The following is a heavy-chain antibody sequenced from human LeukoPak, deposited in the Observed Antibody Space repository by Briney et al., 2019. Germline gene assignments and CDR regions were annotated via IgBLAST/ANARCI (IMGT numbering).Heavy chain of an antibody. CDR3: ARFVQNYDFWSGYAGWFDP. J-gene: IGHJ5*02. CDR1: GGSISSCY. Sequence: PSETLSLTCTVSGGSISSCYWSWIRQPPGKGLEWIGYIYYSGSTNYNPSLKSRVTISVDTSKNQFSLKLSSVTAADTAVYYCARFVQNYDFWSGYAGWFDPWGQGTLVTVSS. V-gene: IGHV4-59*01. CDR2: IYYSGST. D-gene: IGHD3-3*01.